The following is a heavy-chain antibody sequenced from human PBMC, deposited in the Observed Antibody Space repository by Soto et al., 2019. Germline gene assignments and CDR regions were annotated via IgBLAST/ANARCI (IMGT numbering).Heavy chain of an antibody. CDR3: AREDYDILTGSFDY. J-gene: IGHJ4*02. CDR1: GFTFISYA. Sequence: GGSLRLSCAASGFTFISYAMHWIRQAPGKGLEWVAVISYDGSNKYYADSVKGRFTISRNNSKNTLYLQMNSLRAEDTAVYYCAREDYDILTGSFDYWGQGTLVTVSS. D-gene: IGHD3-9*01. CDR2: ISYDGSNK. V-gene: IGHV3-30-3*01.